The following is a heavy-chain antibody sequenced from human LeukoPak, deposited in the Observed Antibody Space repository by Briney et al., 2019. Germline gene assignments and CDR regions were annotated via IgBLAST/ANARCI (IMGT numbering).Heavy chain of an antibody. D-gene: IGHD3-22*01. CDR1: GYTFTNYG. CDR2: ISANNGKT. Sequence: ASVNVSCKSSGYTFTNYGFIWVRQAPGQGLECLGWISANNGKTNYAQKVQGRVTMTTDTSTSTAYMELRSLRSDDTAVYYCARSHSGSLRAPFDYWGQGTLVTVSS. J-gene: IGHJ4*02. V-gene: IGHV1-18*04. CDR3: ARSHSGSLRAPFDY.